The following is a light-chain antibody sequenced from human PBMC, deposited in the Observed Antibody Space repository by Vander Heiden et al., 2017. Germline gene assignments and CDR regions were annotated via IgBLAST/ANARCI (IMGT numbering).Light chain of an antibody. CDR1: KGVSNN. J-gene: IGKJ2*01. V-gene: IGKV3-15*01. CDR3: QQYKNWPPVT. CDR2: GAS. Sequence: EMVMTQSPATLSVSPGERATLSCMASKGVSNNIAWYQQKPGQAPRLLIYGASTRATGVPARFSGSGSGTEFTLTISSLQSEDFAVYYCQQYKNWPPVTFGQGTKLEIK.